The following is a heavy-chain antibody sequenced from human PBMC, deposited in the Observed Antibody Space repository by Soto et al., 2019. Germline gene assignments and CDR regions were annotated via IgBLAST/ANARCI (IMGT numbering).Heavy chain of an antibody. D-gene: IGHD2-2*01. CDR2: ISDSGYDT. CDR3: ANGHKYACEY. J-gene: IGHJ4*02. CDR1: GFTFSTYG. V-gene: IGHV3-23*01. Sequence: PGGSLRLSCAASGFTFSTYGMRWVRQAPNEGLEWVSSISDSGYDTWYADSVRGRFTISRDNSRQMLYLEMNSLRVEDTAVYFCANGHKYACEYWGQGTLVTVSS.